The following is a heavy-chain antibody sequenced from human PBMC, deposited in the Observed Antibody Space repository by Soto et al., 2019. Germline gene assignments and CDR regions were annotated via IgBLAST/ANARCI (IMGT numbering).Heavy chain of an antibody. J-gene: IGHJ5*02. CDR2: IIPIFGTA. Sequence: QVQLVQSGAEVKKPGSSVKVSCKASGGTFSSYAISWVRQAPGQGLEWMGGIIPIFGTAKYAQKFQGRVTITADESTSTAYLELSSLRSEDTAVYYCAKPRQYYDFWSGPPWFDPWGQGTLVTVSS. CDR1: GGTFSSYA. D-gene: IGHD3-3*01. V-gene: IGHV1-69*01. CDR3: AKPRQYYDFWSGPPWFDP.